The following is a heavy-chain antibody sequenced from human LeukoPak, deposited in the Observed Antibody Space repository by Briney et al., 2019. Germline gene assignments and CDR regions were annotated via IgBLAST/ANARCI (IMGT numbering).Heavy chain of an antibody. V-gene: IGHV4-4*07. D-gene: IGHD3-10*01. J-gene: IGHJ5*01. CDR3: ARGDGSTMARGVSRYGWFDS. CDR2: IFTTGST. Sequence: SETLSLTCTVSGGFVSTYYWTWIRQPAGKGLEWIGRIFTTGSTNYNPHLMIRFTMSIDTSKSQFSLKFRSVTAADTAVYYCARGDGSTMARGVSRYGWFDSWGQGSRVTVSS. CDR1: GGFVSTYY.